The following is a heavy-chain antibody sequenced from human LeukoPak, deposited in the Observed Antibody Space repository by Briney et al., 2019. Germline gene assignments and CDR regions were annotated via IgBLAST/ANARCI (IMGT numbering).Heavy chain of an antibody. CDR2: INTDGSST. V-gene: IGHV3-74*01. CDR3: ARETQSTTVVTRDAFDI. Sequence: GGSLRLSCAASGFTFSSYWMHWVRQAPGKGLVWVSLINTDGSSTSYADSVKGRFTISRDNAKNTLYLQMNSLRAEDTAVYYCARETQSTTVVTRDAFDIWGQGTMVTVSS. D-gene: IGHD4-23*01. J-gene: IGHJ3*02. CDR1: GFTFSSYW.